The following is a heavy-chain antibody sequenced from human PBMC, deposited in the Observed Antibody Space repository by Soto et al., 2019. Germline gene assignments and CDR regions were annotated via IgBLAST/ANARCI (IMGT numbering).Heavy chain of an antibody. CDR2: IYCSGST. CDR3: ARRERAAGTDWWFNP. J-gene: IGHJ5*02. Sequence: QLQLQESGPGLVKPSETLSLTCTVSGGSISSSSFHWGWIRQPPGKGLEWIGSIYCSGSTYYSPSLKSRVTISVDTSKNQFSLKLSSVTAADTAVYYCARRERAAGTDWWFNPWGQGTLVTVSS. D-gene: IGHD6-13*01. V-gene: IGHV4-39*01. CDR1: GGSISSSSFH.